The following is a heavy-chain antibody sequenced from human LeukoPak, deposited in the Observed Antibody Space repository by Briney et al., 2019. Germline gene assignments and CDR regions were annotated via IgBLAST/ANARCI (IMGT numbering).Heavy chain of an antibody. J-gene: IGHJ4*02. Sequence: GGSLRLSCAASGFTFSSYAMHWVRQAPGKGLEWVAVISYDGSNKYYADSVKGRFTISRDNSKNTLYLQMNSLRAEDTAVYYCARDYDIAAAGGGVYWGQGTLVTVSS. V-gene: IGHV3-30-3*01. D-gene: IGHD6-13*01. CDR2: ISYDGSNK. CDR1: GFTFSSYA. CDR3: ARDYDIAAAGGGVY.